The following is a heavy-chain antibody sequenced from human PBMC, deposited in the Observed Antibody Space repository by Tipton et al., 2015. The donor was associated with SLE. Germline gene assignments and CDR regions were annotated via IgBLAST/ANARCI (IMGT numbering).Heavy chain of an antibody. D-gene: IGHD6-13*01. V-gene: IGHV4-39*07. J-gene: IGHJ6*02. CDR3: ARRRGSSNWYTRHGMDV. Sequence: TLSLTCNVSGGSISAFSFYWVWVRQTPGKGREWIGMIYNSASASHNSGCTYYNPSLKSRVTISLDTSKNLFSLNLNSVTAADTAVYYCARRRGSSNWYTRHGMDVWGQGTTVTVSS. CDR2: IYNSASASHNSGCT. CDR1: GGSISAFSFY.